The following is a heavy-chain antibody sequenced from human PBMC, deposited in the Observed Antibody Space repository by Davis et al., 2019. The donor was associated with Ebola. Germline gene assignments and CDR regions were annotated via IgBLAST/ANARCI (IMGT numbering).Heavy chain of an antibody. D-gene: IGHD2-2*01. J-gene: IGHJ6*02. Sequence: PGGSLRLSCAASGFTFDDYAMHWVRQVPGKGLEWVSGIGRNGDNIVYADSVRGRFTISRDNAKNSLYLQMNTLRTEDTALYYCTKDVEDCSRNDCHHYQYYYGMDVWGQGTTVTVSS. CDR1: GFTFDDYA. CDR3: TKDVEDCSRNDCHHYQYYYGMDV. CDR2: IGRNGDNI. V-gene: IGHV3-9*01.